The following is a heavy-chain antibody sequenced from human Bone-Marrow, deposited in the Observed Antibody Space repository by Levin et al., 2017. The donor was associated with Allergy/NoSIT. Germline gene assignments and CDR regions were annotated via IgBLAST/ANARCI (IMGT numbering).Heavy chain of an antibody. J-gene: IGHJ4*02. CDR2: ISAYNGNT. V-gene: IGHV1-18*01. Sequence: VASVKVSCKASGYTFTSYGISWVRQAPGQGLEWMGWISAYNGNTNYAQKLQGRVTMTTDTSTSTAYMELRSLRSDDTAVYYCARSWLGIGSGSYYPSDYWGQGTLVTVSS. D-gene: IGHD3-10*01. CDR1: GYTFTSYG. CDR3: ARSWLGIGSGSYYPSDY.